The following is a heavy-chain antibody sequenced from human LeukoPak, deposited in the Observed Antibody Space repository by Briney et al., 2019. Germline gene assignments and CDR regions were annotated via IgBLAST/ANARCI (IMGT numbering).Heavy chain of an antibody. CDR3: VRDSSPYERTSSYYDAFEI. J-gene: IGHJ3*02. D-gene: IGHD3-22*01. CDR1: GFTFSDYY. Sequence: GGSLRLSCAASGFTFSDYYMSWIRQAPGKGMEWVSYISSSGSTIYYADSVKGRFTISRDNAKNSLYLQMNSLRVEDTAVYYCVRDSSPYERTSSYYDAFEIWGHGTVVTVS. CDR2: ISSSGSTI. V-gene: IGHV3-11*04.